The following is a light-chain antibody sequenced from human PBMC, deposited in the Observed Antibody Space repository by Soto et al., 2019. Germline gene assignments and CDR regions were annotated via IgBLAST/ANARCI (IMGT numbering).Light chain of an antibody. CDR2: GAS. J-gene: IGKJ5*01. CDR1: QSVSSNS. Sequence: LFFTGSPGTLSLSPVERATLSCMASQSVSSNSLAWYHQKPGQPPRLLMYGASSRATGIPGRFSGSGSGTDFTLTISRLEPEDFAMYYCQQYGSSLITFGQGTRLEIK. CDR3: QQYGSSLIT. V-gene: IGKV3-20*01.